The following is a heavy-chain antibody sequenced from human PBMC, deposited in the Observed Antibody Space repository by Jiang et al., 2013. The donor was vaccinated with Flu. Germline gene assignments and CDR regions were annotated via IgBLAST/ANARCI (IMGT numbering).Heavy chain of an antibody. J-gene: IGHJ4*02. V-gene: IGHV3-9*01. CDR3: AKDTVGGEVVATEPFDY. D-gene: IGHD5-12*01. CDR1: GFTFDDYA. CDR2: ISWNSGSI. Sequence: VQLLESGGGLVQPGRSLRLSCAASGFTFDDYAMHWVRQAPGKGLEWVSGISWNSGSIGYADSVKGRFTISRDNAKNSLYLQMNSLRAEDTALYYCAKDTVGGEVVATEPFDYWGQGTLVTVSS.